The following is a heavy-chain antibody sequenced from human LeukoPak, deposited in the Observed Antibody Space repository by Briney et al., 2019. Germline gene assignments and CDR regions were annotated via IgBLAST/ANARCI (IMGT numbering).Heavy chain of an antibody. CDR3: VRDLAAAGTWFDY. D-gene: IGHD6-13*01. V-gene: IGHV3-21*05. CDR1: GFIFRSYD. Sequence: GGSLRLSCEASGFIFRSYDMAWVRQAPGKGLDWIAYIGGRTNYIFYADSVKGRFTISRDNDNNSLFLQMNSLRPEDSALYFCVRDLAAAGTWFDYWGQGTLVSVSS. J-gene: IGHJ4*02. CDR2: IGGRTNYI.